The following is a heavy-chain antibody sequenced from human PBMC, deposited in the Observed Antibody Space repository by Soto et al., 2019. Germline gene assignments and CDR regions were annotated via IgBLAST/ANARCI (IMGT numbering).Heavy chain of an antibody. CDR1: GLSMGDYA. J-gene: IGHJ6*02. CDR2: IRTKTYGATT. CDR3: TLDSSGYYYYYYGMDV. Sequence: GSLRLSCTVSGLSMGDYAMSWVRQAPGTGLEWVGFIRTKTYGATTEYAASVRGRFSISRDDSKNIASLQMNSLKTEDTAVYYCTLDSSGYYYYYYGMDVWGQGTTVTVSS. V-gene: IGHV3-49*04. D-gene: IGHD3-22*01.